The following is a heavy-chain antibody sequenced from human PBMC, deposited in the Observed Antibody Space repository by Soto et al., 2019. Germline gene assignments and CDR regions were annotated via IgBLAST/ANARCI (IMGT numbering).Heavy chain of an antibody. J-gene: IGHJ4*02. CDR3: ASSGSGLVDS. CDR1: GYTFTSYD. Sequence: ASVKVSCKASGYTFTSYDISGVRQAPGQGLELMGWISAYNGNKKYAQRVQGRVTMTTDTSTTTAHMELRSLTSDATAVYYCASSGSGLVDSWCQGPVLTVSS. CDR2: ISAYNGNK. V-gene: IGHV1-18*04. D-gene: IGHD6-19*01.